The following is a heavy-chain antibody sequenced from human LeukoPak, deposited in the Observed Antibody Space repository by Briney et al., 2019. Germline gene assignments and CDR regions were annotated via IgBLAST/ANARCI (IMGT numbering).Heavy chain of an antibody. CDR3: AKDLTRGSGWPIDY. CDR2: ISGDGGST. Sequence: PGGSLRLSCAASGFTFDDYAMHWVRQAPGQGLEWVSLISGDGGSTYYADSVKGRFTISRDNSKNSLHMQMNSLRTEDTALYYCAKDLTRGSGWPIDYWGQGTLVTVSS. V-gene: IGHV3-43*02. CDR1: GFTFDDYA. J-gene: IGHJ4*02. D-gene: IGHD6-19*01.